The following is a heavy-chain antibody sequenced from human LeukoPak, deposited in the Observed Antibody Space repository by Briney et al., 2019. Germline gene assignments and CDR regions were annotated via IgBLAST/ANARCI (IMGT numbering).Heavy chain of an antibody. V-gene: IGHV3-20*04. CDR2: INWNGGGT. CDR1: GFNFDDYG. D-gene: IGHD3-22*01. CDR3: ARGPLQTIPTSKIVVYYYPFDY. J-gene: IGHJ4*02. Sequence: GGSLRLSCAASGFNFDDYGMSWVRQAPGKGLEWVSGINWNGGGTGYADSVKGRFTISRENAKDSLYLQMNSLKAEDTALYYCARGPLQTIPTSKIVVYYYPFDYWGQGTLVTVSS.